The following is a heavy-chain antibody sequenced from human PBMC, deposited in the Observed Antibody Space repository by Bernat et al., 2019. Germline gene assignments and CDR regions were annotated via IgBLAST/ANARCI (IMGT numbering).Heavy chain of an antibody. CDR2: ISYDGSNK. V-gene: IGHV3-30*18. D-gene: IGHD1-26*01. CDR3: AKDSEDAFEI. CDR1: GFTFSSYG. Sequence: QVQLVESGGGVVQPGRSLRLSCAASGFTFSSYGMHWVRQAPGKGLEWVAVISYDGSNKYYADSVKGRFTISRDNSKNTLYLQMNSLGAEDTAVYYWAKDSEDAFEIWGQGTMVTVSS. J-gene: IGHJ3*02.